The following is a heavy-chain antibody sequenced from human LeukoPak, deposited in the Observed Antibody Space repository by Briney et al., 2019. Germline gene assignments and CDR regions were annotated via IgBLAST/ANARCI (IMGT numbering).Heavy chain of an antibody. Sequence: PGGSLRHSCAASGFTFSSYSMNWVRQAPGKGLEWVSFISSRSSTIYYADSVKGRFSISRDNARNSLTLEMTSLRADDTAVYYCARHAKWAFDTWGRGTMVTVSS. J-gene: IGHJ3*02. CDR3: ARHAKWAFDT. CDR2: ISSRSSTI. CDR1: GFTFSSYS. D-gene: IGHD1-26*01. V-gene: IGHV3-48*04.